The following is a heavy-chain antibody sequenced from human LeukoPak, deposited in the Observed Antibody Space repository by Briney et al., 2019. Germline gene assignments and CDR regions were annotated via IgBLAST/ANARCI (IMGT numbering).Heavy chain of an antibody. J-gene: IGHJ4*02. V-gene: IGHV3-48*03. D-gene: IGHD6-19*01. CDR1: GFTFSSYE. CDR3: ARESIAVAGAPFDY. CDR2: ISSGSTI. Sequence: GGSLRLSCAAPGFTFSSYEMNWVRQAPGKGLEWVSYISSGSTIYDADSVKGRFTISRDNAKNSLYLQMNSLRAEDTAVYYCARESIAVAGAPFDYWSQGTLVTVSS.